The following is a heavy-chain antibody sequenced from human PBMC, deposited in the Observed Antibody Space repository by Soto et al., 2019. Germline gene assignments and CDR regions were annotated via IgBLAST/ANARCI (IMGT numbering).Heavy chain of an antibody. CDR3: ARGSTTNPCFYYGMDV. J-gene: IGHJ6*02. V-gene: IGHV4-31*03. CDR1: GASISGGGFY. Sequence: TLSLPRSVSGASISGGGFYWSLIRHHPERGLERIGNIYYTGNTHYSPSLKSRVSISVDTSKNQLSLKLTSVTAAYTAVYYCARGSTTNPCFYYGMDVWGQGTTVTVSS. CDR2: IYYTGNT. D-gene: IGHD2-2*01.